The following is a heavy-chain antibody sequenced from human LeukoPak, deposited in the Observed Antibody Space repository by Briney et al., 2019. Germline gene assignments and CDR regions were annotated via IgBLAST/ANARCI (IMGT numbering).Heavy chain of an antibody. CDR3: ARGKTRYGDYVLWYY. CDR2: INHSGST. J-gene: IGHJ4*02. V-gene: IGHV4-34*01. CDR1: GGSFSGYY. Sequence: NASETLSLTCAVYGGSFSGYYWSWIRQPPGKGLEWIGEINHSGSTNYNPPLKSRVTISVDTSKNRFSLKLTSVTAADTAVYYCARGKTRYGDYVLWYYWGQGTLVTVSS. D-gene: IGHD4-17*01.